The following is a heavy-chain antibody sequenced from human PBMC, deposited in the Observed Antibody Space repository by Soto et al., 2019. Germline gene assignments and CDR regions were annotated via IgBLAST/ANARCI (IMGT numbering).Heavy chain of an antibody. CDR3: ASGGTPIDS. CDR2: ISAYNGNT. Sequence: QVQLVQSGAEVKKPGASVKVSCKASGYTFTNFGISWVRQAPGQGLEWMGWISAYNGNTNYAQNFQGRVTMTTDTSTGTAYIALRSLRSDDTAVYYCASGGTPIDSWGQGTLVTVSS. D-gene: IGHD3-16*01. CDR1: GYTFTNFG. J-gene: IGHJ4*02. V-gene: IGHV1-18*01.